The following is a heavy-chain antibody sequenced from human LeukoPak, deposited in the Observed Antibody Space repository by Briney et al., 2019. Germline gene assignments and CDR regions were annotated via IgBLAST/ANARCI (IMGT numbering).Heavy chain of an antibody. CDR3: TRGDTAMVTNDY. CDR2: IRSKAYGGTT. D-gene: IGHD5-18*01. J-gene: IGHJ4*02. Sequence: GGSLRLSCTASGFTFCVYAMSWVRQAPGKGLEWVGFIRSKAYGGTTEYAASVKGRFTISRDDSKSIAYLQMNSLKTEDTAVYYCTRGDTAMVTNDYWGQGTLVTVSS. V-gene: IGHV3-49*04. CDR1: GFTFCVYA.